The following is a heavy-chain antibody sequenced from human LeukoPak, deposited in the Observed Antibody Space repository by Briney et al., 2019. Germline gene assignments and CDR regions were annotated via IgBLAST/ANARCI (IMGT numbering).Heavy chain of an antibody. CDR3: GTGDLGAFDI. Sequence: GGSLRLSCAASGFNVRNNFMSWVRQTPGQGLEWVAVIYGGVSTYYADSVKGRFTISRDNSKNTLYLQMNSLRAEDTAVYYCGTGDLGAFDIWGQGTMVTVSS. J-gene: IGHJ3*02. CDR1: GFNVRNNF. D-gene: IGHD7-27*01. V-gene: IGHV3-53*01. CDR2: IYGGVST.